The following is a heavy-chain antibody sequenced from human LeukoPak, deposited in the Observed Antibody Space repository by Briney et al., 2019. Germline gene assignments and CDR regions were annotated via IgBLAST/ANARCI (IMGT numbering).Heavy chain of an antibody. J-gene: IGHJ4*02. CDR3: ARGPSIVVEDY. V-gene: IGHV4-39*07. CDR2: IYYSGST. Sequence: PSETLSLTCTVSGGSISSSSYYWGWIRQPPGKGLEWIGSIYYSGSTYYNPSLKSRVTISVDTSKNQFSLKLSSVTAADTAVYYCARGPSIVVEDYWGQGTLVTVSS. D-gene: IGHD2-2*01. CDR1: GGSISSSSYY.